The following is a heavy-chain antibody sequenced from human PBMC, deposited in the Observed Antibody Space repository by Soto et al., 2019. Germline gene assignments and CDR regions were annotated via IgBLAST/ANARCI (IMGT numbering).Heavy chain of an antibody. J-gene: IGHJ2*01. V-gene: IGHV3-23*01. Sequence: GGSLRLSCAASGFTFSSYAMSWVRQAPGKGLEWVSVISGSGDSTYYADSVRGRFTISRDNSKNTLYLQMNSLRAEDTAVYYCATRAITMIVVRRVWYFDLWGRGTLVTVSS. CDR3: ATRAITMIVVRRVWYFDL. CDR1: GFTFSSYA. CDR2: ISGSGDST. D-gene: IGHD3-22*01.